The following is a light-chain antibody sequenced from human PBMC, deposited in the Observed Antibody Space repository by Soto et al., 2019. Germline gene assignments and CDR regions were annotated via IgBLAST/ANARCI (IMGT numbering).Light chain of an antibody. CDR3: QQYNNWPRT. J-gene: IGKJ1*01. V-gene: IGKV3-20*01. CDR2: GAS. CDR1: QSISSTY. Sequence: EIVLTQSPGILSLSPGERATLSCRASQSISSTYLAWYQQKPGQAPRLLIYGASSRATGIPDRFSGSGSGTDFTLTISSLEPEDFAVYYCQQYNNWPRTFGQGTKVDI.